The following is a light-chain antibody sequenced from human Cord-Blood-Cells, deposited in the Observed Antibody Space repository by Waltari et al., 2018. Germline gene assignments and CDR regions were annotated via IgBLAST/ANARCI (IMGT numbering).Light chain of an antibody. Sequence: DIQMTQSPSSLSASVGDRVTITCRASQSISSYLNWYQQKPGKAPKLLIYAASSLQSGFPSRFSGSGSGTEVTLTISSLQPEDFATYYCQQSYSTPYTFGQGTKLEIK. V-gene: IGKV1-39*01. CDR2: AAS. CDR1: QSISSY. J-gene: IGKJ2*01. CDR3: QQSYSTPYT.